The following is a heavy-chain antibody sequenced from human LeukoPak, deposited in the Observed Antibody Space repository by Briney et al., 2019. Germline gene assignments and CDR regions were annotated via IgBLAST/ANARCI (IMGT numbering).Heavy chain of an antibody. CDR3: ARGLPKRGAFLTGYYYFDY. CDR1: GYTFSNYD. V-gene: IGHV1-8*01. Sequence: GASVKVSCKTSGYTFSNYDINWVRQATGQGLEWMGWMNPNSGETGFAQNFQGRVTLTKNSSITTAYMELSSLTSEDTAVYYCARGLPKRGAFLTGYYYFDYWGQGTLVTVS. D-gene: IGHD3-9*01. J-gene: IGHJ4*02. CDR2: MNPNSGET.